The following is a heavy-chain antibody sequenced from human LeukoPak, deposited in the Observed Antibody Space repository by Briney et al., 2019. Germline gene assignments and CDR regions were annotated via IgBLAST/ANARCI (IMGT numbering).Heavy chain of an antibody. CDR3: ARVRGDFETD. CDR1: GGSISSYY. J-gene: IGHJ1*01. CDR2: RYYSGST. V-gene: IGHV4-59*01. D-gene: IGHD3-16*01. Sequence: SETLSLTCSVSGGSISSYYWTWIRPPPGKGLEWIGYRYYSGSTTCNPSLKSRVTISVDTSKSQFSLKLISVTAADTAIYYCARVRGDFETDWGQGTLVTVSS.